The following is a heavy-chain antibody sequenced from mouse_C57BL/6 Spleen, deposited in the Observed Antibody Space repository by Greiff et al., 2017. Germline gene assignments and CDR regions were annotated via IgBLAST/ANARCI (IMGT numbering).Heavy chain of an antibody. CDR1: GYTFTSYW. CDR2: IDPSDSCT. CDR3: ARRYYGNYPFDY. Sequence: QVQLQQPGAELVKPGASVKLSCKASGYTFTSYWMQWVKQRPGQGLEWIGEIDPSDSCTNYNQKFKGKATLTVDTSSSTAYMQLSSLTSEDSAVYYCARRYYGNYPFDYWGQGTTLTVSS. D-gene: IGHD2-1*01. J-gene: IGHJ2*01. V-gene: IGHV1-50*01.